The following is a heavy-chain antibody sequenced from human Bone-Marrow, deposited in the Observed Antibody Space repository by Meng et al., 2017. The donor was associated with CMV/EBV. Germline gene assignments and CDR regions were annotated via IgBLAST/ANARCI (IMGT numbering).Heavy chain of an antibody. D-gene: IGHD2-15*01. V-gene: IGHV4-59*02. Sequence: LRLSCIVSVGSVTTNHYWSWIRQTPGKGLEWFGYVYYSGSTNYNPSLKSRVTISVDMSTNKFSLKLRCVTAADTAVYYCARDGYCSGASCYRYYGMAVWGQGPTVNVSS. J-gene: IGHJ6*01. CDR1: VGSVTTNHY. CDR3: ARDGYCSGASCYRYYGMAV. CDR2: VYYSGST.